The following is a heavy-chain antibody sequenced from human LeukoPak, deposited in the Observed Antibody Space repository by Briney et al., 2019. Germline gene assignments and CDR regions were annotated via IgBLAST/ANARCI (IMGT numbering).Heavy chain of an antibody. Sequence: SETLSLTCTVSGGSISSGDYYWSWIRQPPGKGLEWIGYIYYSGSTYYNPSLKSRVTISVDTSKNQFSLKLSSVTTADTAVYYCAREGAVTSYFDYWGQGTLVTVSS. CDR3: AREGAVTSYFDY. CDR2: IYYSGST. CDR1: GGSISSGDYY. D-gene: IGHD4-17*01. J-gene: IGHJ4*02. V-gene: IGHV4-30-4*01.